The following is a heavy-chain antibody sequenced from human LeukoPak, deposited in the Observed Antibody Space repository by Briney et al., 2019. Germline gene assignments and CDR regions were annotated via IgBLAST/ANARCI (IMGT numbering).Heavy chain of an antibody. CDR2: ISAYNGNT. D-gene: IGHD3-22*01. J-gene: IGHJ3*02. Sequence: ASVKVSCKAFGYTFTSYGISWVRQASGQGLEWMGWISAYNGNTNYAQKLQGRVTMTTDTSTSTAYMELRSLRSDDTAVYYCARGRGTYYYDSSGYPTDAFDIWGQGTMVTVSS. V-gene: IGHV1-18*01. CDR1: GYTFTSYG. CDR3: ARGRGTYYYDSSGYPTDAFDI.